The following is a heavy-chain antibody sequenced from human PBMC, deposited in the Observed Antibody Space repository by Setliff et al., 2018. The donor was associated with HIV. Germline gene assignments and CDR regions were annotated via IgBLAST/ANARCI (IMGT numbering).Heavy chain of an antibody. Sequence: ASVKVSCKASGYTFTSYGMSWVRQAPGQGLEWMGWISAYNGNTHYAQKLQGRVTMTTDTSTSTAYMELRSLRSDDTVVYYCARDYYGSGSYFILDYWGPGTLVTVSS. CDR2: ISAYNGNT. J-gene: IGHJ4*02. CDR1: GYTFTSYG. V-gene: IGHV1-18*01. CDR3: ARDYYGSGSYFILDY. D-gene: IGHD3-10*01.